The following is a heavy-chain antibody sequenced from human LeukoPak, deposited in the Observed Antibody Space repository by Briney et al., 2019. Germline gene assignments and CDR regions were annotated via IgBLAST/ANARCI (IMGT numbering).Heavy chain of an antibody. CDR2: IYYSGST. D-gene: IGHD3-22*01. CDR1: GGSISNYY. J-gene: IGHJ6*03. CDR3: ARSVFVVFNYDHYYYYMDV. Sequence: SETLSLTCTVSGGSISNYYWNWIRQPPGKGLEWIGYIYYSGSTNYNPSLKSRVTISVDTSKNQFSLKLSSVTAADTAVYYCARSVFVVFNYDHYYYYMDVWGKGTTVTISS. V-gene: IGHV4-59*01.